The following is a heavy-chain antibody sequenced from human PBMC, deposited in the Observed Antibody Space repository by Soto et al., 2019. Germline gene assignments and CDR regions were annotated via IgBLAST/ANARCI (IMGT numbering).Heavy chain of an antibody. J-gene: IGHJ5*02. Sequence: QVQPQESGPGLVKPSGTLSLTCAVSGGSISSGTWWSWVRQSPGRGLEWIGEIYHSGSPNYNPTLKSRVTMSVDKSKTLFSLSLSSVTAADSALYYCARRIPAAPNWFDPWGQGTLVTVSS. D-gene: IGHD2-2*01. CDR2: IYHSGSP. CDR3: ARRIPAAPNWFDP. CDR1: GGSISSGTW. V-gene: IGHV4-4*02.